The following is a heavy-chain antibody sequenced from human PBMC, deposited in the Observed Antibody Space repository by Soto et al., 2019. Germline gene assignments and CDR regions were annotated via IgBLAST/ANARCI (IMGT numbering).Heavy chain of an antibody. Sequence: QVQLMQSGDEVKKPGASVMVSCKASGYTFTSYGISWVRQAPGQELEWMGWISTYKGDTKYAQRLQGRVTMTTDTSTSTAYMELRNLRSDDTAVYYCARGGGNSLRYFEYWGQATLVTVSS. CDR2: ISTYKGDT. V-gene: IGHV1-18*01. J-gene: IGHJ4*02. CDR3: ARGGGNSLRYFEY. D-gene: IGHD2-21*02. CDR1: GYTFTSYG.